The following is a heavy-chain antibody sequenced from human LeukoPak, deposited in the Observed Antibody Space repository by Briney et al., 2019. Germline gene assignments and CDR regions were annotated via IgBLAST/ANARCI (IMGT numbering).Heavy chain of an antibody. V-gene: IGHV1-8*03. CDR2: MNPQSGNT. D-gene: IGHD4-11*01. Sequence: ASVKVSCKASGGIFSSYAINWVRQATGQGLEWMGWMNPQSGNTGYAQKFRGRVTITRDTSITTAYMELSSLRSEDTAVYYCARGPNYSNFGSAYYYMDVWGKGTTVTVSS. CDR1: GGIFSSYA. J-gene: IGHJ6*03. CDR3: ARGPNYSNFGSAYYYMDV.